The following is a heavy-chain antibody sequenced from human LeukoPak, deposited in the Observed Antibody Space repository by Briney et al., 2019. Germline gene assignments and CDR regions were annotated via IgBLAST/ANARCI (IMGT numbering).Heavy chain of an antibody. D-gene: IGHD1-26*01. CDR3: ARSYREVRGNSPDY. V-gene: IGHV1-69*04. CDR2: IISILGIA. CDR1: GGTFSSYA. J-gene: IGHJ4*02. Sequence: SVKLSCKASGGTFSSYAISWVRQAPGQGLEWRGRIISILGIANYAQTFQGRVTITADKSTSTAYIELSSLRSEDTAVYYCARSYREVRGNSPDYWGQGTLVTVSS.